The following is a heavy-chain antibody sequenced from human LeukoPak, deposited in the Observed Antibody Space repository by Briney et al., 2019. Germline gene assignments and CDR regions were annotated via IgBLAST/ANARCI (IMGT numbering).Heavy chain of an antibody. CDR2: IYHSGST. J-gene: IGHJ4*02. Sequence: SETLSLTCTVSGYSISSGYYWGWIRQPPGQGLEWIGSIYHSGSTYYNPSLKSRVTISVDTSKNQFSLKLSSVTAADTAVYYCARSPRYGDYVLGGFDYWGQGTLVTVSS. D-gene: IGHD4-17*01. CDR3: ARSPRYGDYVLGGFDY. CDR1: GYSISSGYY. V-gene: IGHV4-38-2*02.